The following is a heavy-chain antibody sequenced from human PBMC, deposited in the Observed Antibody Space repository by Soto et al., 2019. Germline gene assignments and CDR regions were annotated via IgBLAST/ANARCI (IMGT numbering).Heavy chain of an antibody. D-gene: IGHD7-27*01. CDR2: IHYSGIT. V-gene: IGHV4-59*01. Sequence: QVQLQESGPGLVKPSEPLSLTCTVSGGSISSYYWSWLRQSPGKRLEWIVYIHYSGITKYNPSLKSRVTISLDASKTQFSLKLSSVTAADSAVYYCARHPGASFDYWGQGTLVTVSS. CDR1: GGSISSYY. CDR3: ARHPGASFDY. J-gene: IGHJ4*02.